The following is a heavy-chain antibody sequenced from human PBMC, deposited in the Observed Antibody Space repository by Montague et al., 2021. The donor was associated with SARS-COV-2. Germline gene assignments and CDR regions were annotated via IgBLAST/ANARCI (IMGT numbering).Heavy chain of an antibody. V-gene: IGHV3-21*01. Sequence: SLRLSCAASGFPFSSYSMNWVRQAPGKGLEWVSSISSSSSYIYYADSVKGRFTISRDNAKNTLYLQMNSLRAEDTAVYYCARYPRKAGYNPIYYFDYWGQGTLVTVSS. CDR2: ISSSSSYI. CDR1: GFPFSSYS. D-gene: IGHD5-24*01. J-gene: IGHJ4*02. CDR3: ARYPRKAGYNPIYYFDY.